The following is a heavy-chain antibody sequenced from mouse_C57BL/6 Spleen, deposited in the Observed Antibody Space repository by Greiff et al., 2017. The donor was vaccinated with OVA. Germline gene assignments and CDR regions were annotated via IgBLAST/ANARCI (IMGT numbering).Heavy chain of an antibody. CDR2: ISYDGSN. V-gene: IGHV3-6*01. Sequence: ESGPGLVKPSQSLSLTCSVTGYSITSGYYWNWIRQFPGNKLEWMGYISYDGSNNYNPSLTNLISITRDTSKNQFFLKLNSGTTEDTATYYWARDQGSRYYGSSYWYFDVWGTGTTVTVSS. D-gene: IGHD1-1*01. CDR1: GYSITSGYY. CDR3: ARDQGSRYYGSSYWYFDV. J-gene: IGHJ1*03.